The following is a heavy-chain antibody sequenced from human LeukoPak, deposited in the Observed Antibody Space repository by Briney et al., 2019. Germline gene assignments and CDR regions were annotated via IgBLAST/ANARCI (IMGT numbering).Heavy chain of an antibody. D-gene: IGHD3-22*01. CDR2: INHSGST. V-gene: IGHV4-34*01. CDR3: ARSDSSGHHSGY. CDR1: GGSFSGYY. J-gene: IGHJ4*02. Sequence: SETLSLTCGVYGGSFSGYYWSWIRQPPGKGLEWIGEINHSGSTNYNPSLKSRVTISVDTSKNQFSLKLSSVTAADTAVYYCARSDSSGHHSGYWGQGTLVTVSS.